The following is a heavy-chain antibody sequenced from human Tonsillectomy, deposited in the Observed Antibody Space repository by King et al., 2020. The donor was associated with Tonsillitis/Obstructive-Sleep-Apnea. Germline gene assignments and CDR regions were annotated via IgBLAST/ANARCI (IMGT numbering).Heavy chain of an antibody. CDR1: GGSFSGYY. V-gene: IGHV4-34*01. CDR2: INHSGST. Sequence: VQLQQWGAGLLKPSETLSLTCAVYGGSFSGYYWSWIRQPPGKGLEWIGEINHSGSTNYNPSLKSRVTISVDTSKNQFSLKLSSVTAADTAVYFFASFSAAAGTDYFDYWGQGPLVTVSS. D-gene: IGHD6-13*01. J-gene: IGHJ4*02. CDR3: ASFSAAAGTDYFDY.